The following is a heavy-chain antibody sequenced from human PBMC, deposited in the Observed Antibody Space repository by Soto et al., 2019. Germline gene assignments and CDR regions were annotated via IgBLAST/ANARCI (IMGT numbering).Heavy chain of an antibody. CDR1: GDSFSGPNW. D-gene: IGHD2-15*01. Sequence: QVRLQESGPGLVKPSGTLTLTCAVSGDSFSGPNWWTWVRPPPGKGLEWIGDILQTGHTDYSPSLSSRLTISIDTSKREFSLNLTSVTATDTAVYYCARSPRRVGGKWYLDYWGQGALVTVSS. J-gene: IGHJ4*02. CDR3: ARSPRRVGGKWYLDY. V-gene: IGHV4-4*02. CDR2: ILQTGHT.